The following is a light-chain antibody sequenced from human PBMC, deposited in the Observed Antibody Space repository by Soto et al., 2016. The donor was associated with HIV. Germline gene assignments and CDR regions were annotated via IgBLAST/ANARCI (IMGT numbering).Light chain of an antibody. Sequence: DIVMTQSPLSLPVTLGQPASISCRSSQSLVHSDGNTYLNWFHQRPGQSPRRLIYKISKRDSGVPDRFSGSGSGTDFTLKISRVEAEDVGIYYCMQALQTPLTFGQGTRLEIK. J-gene: IGKJ5*01. V-gene: IGKV2-30*02. CDR2: KIS. CDR3: MQALQTPLT. CDR1: QSLVHSDGNTY.